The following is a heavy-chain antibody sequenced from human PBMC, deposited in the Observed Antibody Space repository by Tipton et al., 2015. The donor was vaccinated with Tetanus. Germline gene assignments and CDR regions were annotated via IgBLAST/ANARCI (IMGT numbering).Heavy chain of an antibody. V-gene: IGHV4-30-4*01. J-gene: IGHJ3*02. CDR1: GDSITTGDYY. CDR2: IYHTENT. CDR3: AGGAIFGVLTYRAFDI. D-gene: IGHD3-3*01. Sequence: LRLSCTVSGDSITTGDYYWGWIRQPPGKGLEWIGYIYHTENTFYNPSLKSRLTFSVDTSKSQFSLKLSSVSAADTAVYYCAGGAIFGVLTYRAFDIWGQGTMVTVSS.